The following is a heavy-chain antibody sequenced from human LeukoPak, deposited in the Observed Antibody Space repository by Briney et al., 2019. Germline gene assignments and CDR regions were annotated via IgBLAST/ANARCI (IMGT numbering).Heavy chain of an antibody. CDR3: ARHRYQLLVDY. CDR1: GVSITGYF. V-gene: IGHV4-59*05. D-gene: IGHD2-2*01. Sequence: SETLSLTCSVSGVSITGYFWSWIRQPPGKGLEWIGSIYYSGSTYYNPSLKSRVTISVDTSKNQFSLKLSSVTAADTAVYYCARHRYQLLVDYWGQGTLVTVSS. J-gene: IGHJ4*02. CDR2: IYYSGST.